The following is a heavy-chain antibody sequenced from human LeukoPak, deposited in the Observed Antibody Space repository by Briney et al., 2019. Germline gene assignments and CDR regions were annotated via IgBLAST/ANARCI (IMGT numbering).Heavy chain of an antibody. CDR1: GFTFSSYG. V-gene: IGHV3-30*18. Sequence: GGSLRLSCAASGFTFSSYGMHWVRQAPGKGLEWVAVISYDGSNKYCADSVKGRFTISRDNSKNTLYLQMNSLRAEDTAVYYCAKERGRAVADTGGFDYWGQGTLVTVSS. J-gene: IGHJ4*02. D-gene: IGHD6-19*01. CDR2: ISYDGSNK. CDR3: AKERGRAVADTGGFDY.